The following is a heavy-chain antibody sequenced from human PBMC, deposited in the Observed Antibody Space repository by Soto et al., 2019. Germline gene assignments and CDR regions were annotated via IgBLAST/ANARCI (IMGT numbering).Heavy chain of an antibody. V-gene: IGHV1-18*01. J-gene: IGHJ4*02. CDR1: GYTFTSYG. D-gene: IGHD4-17*01. CDR2: ISAYNGNT. Sequence: SVKVSCKASGYTFTSYGISWVRQAPGQGLEWMGWISAYNGNTNYAQKLQGRVTMTTDTSTSTAYMELRSLRSDDTAVYYCARQTTVTTAGYFDYWGQGTLVTVSS. CDR3: ARQTTVTTAGYFDY.